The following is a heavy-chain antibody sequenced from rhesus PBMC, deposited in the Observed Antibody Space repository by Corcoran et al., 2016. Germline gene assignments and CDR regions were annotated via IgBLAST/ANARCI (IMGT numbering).Heavy chain of an antibody. CDR3: ARGDYSNYFDY. D-gene: IGHD4-29*01. V-gene: IGHV3S18*01. Sequence: EVQLVESGGGLAKPGGSLRLSCAASGFSFSDYYMYWVRQAPGKGLEWVSGLSYTGGSTYYADSVKGRLTISRENDKNTLYLQMDSLRAEDTAVYYCARGDYSNYFDYWGQGVLVTVSS. CDR1: GFSFSDYY. CDR2: LSYTGGST. J-gene: IGHJ4*01.